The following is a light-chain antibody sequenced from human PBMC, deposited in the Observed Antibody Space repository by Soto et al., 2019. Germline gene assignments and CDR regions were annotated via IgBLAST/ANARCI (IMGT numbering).Light chain of an antibody. Sequence: EIVLPQSPGALSLSPGASATLSCRASQTVTSSYLAWYKQRPGQAPRLLLFGASNRATGIPDRLSGSGSGTDFTLTISGLEPEELAVYYGQQYGSSPLTFDGGTKVDIK. CDR3: QQYGSSPLT. V-gene: IGKV3-20*01. CDR1: QTVTSSY. J-gene: IGKJ4*01. CDR2: GAS.